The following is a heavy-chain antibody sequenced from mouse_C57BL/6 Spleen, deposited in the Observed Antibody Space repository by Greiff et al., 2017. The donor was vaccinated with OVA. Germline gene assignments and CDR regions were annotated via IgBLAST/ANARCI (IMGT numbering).Heavy chain of an antibody. CDR2: IWGVGST. CDR3: ASGGGLLLFAY. D-gene: IGHD2-3*01. Sequence: QVQLKESGPGLVAPSQSLSITCTVSGFSLTSYGVDWVRQSPGKGLEWLGVIWGVGSTNYNSALKSRLSISKDNSKSQVFLKMNSLQTDDPAMDYFASGGGLLLFAYWGQGTLVTVSA. J-gene: IGHJ3*01. CDR1: GFSLTSYG. V-gene: IGHV2-6*01.